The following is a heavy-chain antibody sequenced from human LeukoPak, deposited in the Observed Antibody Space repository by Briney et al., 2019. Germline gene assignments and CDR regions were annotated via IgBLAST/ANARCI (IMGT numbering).Heavy chain of an antibody. CDR3: ARAVTHVLLWFGELLD. J-gene: IGHJ4*02. D-gene: IGHD3-10*01. CDR1: GGTFSSYA. V-gene: IGHV1-69*13. CDR2: IIPIFGTA. Sequence: SVKVSCKASGGTFSSYAISWVRQAPGQGLEWMGGIIPIFGTANYAQKFQGRITITADESTSTAYMELSSLRSEDTAVYYCARAVTHVLLWFGELLDWGQGTLVTVSS.